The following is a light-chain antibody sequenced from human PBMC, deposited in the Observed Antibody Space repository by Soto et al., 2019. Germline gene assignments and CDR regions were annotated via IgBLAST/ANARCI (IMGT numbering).Light chain of an antibody. CDR2: GAS. V-gene: IGKV3-20*01. CDR1: QSASSSY. Sequence: EIVLTQSPGTLSLSPGERATLSSRTSQSASSSYLAWYQQKPGQAPRLLIYGASSRATGIPDRFSVSASGTDFTLIISRLEPEDFAVYYCQHYGTSALFGPGTRVDLK. J-gene: IGKJ3*01. CDR3: QHYGTSAL.